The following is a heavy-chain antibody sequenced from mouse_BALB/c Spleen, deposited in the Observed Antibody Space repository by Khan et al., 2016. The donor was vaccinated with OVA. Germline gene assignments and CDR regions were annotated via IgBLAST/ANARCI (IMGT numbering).Heavy chain of an antibody. CDR3: TRRNWDVAWFAY. Sequence: EVKLQQSGTVLARPGASVKMSCKASGYTFTSYWMHWVKQRPGQGLEWIGDIYPGNTDTNYNQKFKGKAKLTAVTSTSTASMELTHLTNEDSAVYCCTRRNWDVAWFAYWGQGTLVTVSA. V-gene: IGHV1-5*01. D-gene: IGHD4-1*01. CDR2: IYPGNTDT. CDR1: GYTFTSYW. J-gene: IGHJ3*01.